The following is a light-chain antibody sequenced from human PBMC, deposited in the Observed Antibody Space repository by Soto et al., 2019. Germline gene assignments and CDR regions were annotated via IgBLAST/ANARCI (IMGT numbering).Light chain of an antibody. J-gene: IGLJ1*01. V-gene: IGLV1-51*01. CDR2: DNN. CDR1: SSNIGNNY. Sequence: QSVLTQPPSVSAAPGQKVTISCSGSSSNIGNNYVSWYQQLPGTAPKLLIYDNNKRPSGIPDRFSGSKSGNTASLTISGLQAEDEADYYCSSYAGSTTYVFGTGTKLTVL. CDR3: SSYAGSTTYV.